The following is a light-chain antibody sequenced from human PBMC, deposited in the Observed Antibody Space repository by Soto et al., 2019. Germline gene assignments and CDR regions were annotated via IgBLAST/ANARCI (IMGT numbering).Light chain of an antibody. CDR3: MQGTHWPIT. V-gene: IGKV2-30*01. Sequence: DVVMTRSPLSLPVTPAQLASISCRTSQSLVNTDGNTFLNCLQQRPGQSPRRPTYGVSNRDSGVPDSFSGSGSGTHSTLKISRVEAGNVGVFHCMQGTHWPITVGGGTNVDIK. CDR2: GVS. J-gene: IGKJ4*01. CDR1: QSLVNTDGNTF.